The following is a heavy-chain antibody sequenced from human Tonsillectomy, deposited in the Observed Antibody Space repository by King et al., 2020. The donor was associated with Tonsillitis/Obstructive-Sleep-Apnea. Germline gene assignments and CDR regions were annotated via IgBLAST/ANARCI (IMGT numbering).Heavy chain of an antibody. CDR1: GDSVSSNSAA. CDR2: TYYRSKWYN. V-gene: IGHV6-1*01. J-gene: IGHJ2*01. D-gene: IGHD3-22*01. CDR3: VRTRYDSSGFASWYFDL. Sequence: VQLQQSGPGLVKPSQTLSLTCAISGDSVSSNSAAWNWVRQSPSRGLEWLGRTYYRSKWYNDYAVSVKSRITINPDTSKNQFSLQLNSVTPEDTAVYYCVRTRYDSSGFASWYFDLWGRGTLVTVSS.